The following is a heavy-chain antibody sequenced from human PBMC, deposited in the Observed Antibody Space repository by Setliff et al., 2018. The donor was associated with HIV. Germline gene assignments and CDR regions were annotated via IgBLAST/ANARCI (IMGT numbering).Heavy chain of an antibody. V-gene: IGHV3-48*01. D-gene: IGHD2-15*01. J-gene: IGHJ5*02. CDR2: IDRSSSTI. CDR3: ARGVVIAAHNWFDP. CDR1: GISTDDHE. Sequence: GGSLRLSCVVSGISTDDHELDWVRQAPGKGLEWLSYIDRSSSTIYYADSVKGRFTISRDNAKNSLYLQMNSLRAEDTAVYYCARGVVIAAHNWFDPWGQGTLVTVSS.